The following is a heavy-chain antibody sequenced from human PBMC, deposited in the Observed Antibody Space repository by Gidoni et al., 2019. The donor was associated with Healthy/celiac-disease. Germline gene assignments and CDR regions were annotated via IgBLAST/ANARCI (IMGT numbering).Heavy chain of an antibody. CDR1: GFTFDDYS. CDR2: ISWNSGSI. CDR3: AKLDSSGYGVDY. Sequence: EVQLVESGGGLVQPGRSLRLSCAASGFTFDDYSMHWVRQAPGKGLEWVSGISWNSGSIGYADSVKGRFTISRDNAKNSLYLQMNSLRAEDTALYYCAKLDSSGYGVDYWGQGTLVTVSS. V-gene: IGHV3-9*01. D-gene: IGHD3-22*01. J-gene: IGHJ4*02.